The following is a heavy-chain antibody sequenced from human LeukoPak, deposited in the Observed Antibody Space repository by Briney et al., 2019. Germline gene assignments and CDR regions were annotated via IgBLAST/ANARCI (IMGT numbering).Heavy chain of an antibody. V-gene: IGHV4-59*01. CDR1: RGSISRDY. D-gene: IGHD5-24*01. Sequence: SETLSLTCTVSRGSISRDYWSWIRQPPGKGLEWIGYVYYTGSTNYNPSLKSRVTISLDTSKNQFSLKLISVTAADTAVYYCARDRRRDGYNFDYWGQGTLVTVSS. CDR2: VYYTGST. CDR3: ARDRRRDGYNFDY. J-gene: IGHJ4*02.